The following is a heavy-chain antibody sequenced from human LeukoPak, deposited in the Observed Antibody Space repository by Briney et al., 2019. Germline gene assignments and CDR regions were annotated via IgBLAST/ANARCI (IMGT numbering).Heavy chain of an antibody. V-gene: IGHV3-30*02. CDR3: ARGVRGELPLSIDI. CDR1: GFTFNNYG. J-gene: IGHJ3*02. CDR2: TRYDGSNK. D-gene: IGHD3-10*01. Sequence: QAGGSLRLSCVASGFTFNNYGMHWVRQAPGKGLEWVAFTRYDGSNKYYADSVKGRFTISRDNSKNTLYLQMNSLRAEDTAVYYCARGVRGELPLSIDIWGQGTMVTVSS.